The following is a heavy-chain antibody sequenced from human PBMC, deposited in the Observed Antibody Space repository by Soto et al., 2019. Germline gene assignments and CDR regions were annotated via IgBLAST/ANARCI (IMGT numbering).Heavy chain of an antibody. CDR1: GCTFGSHY. CDR2: INPYNDNT. D-gene: IGHD5-12*01. Sequence: ASVEVSCKASGCTFGSHYIHWVRQAPGQGLEWMGVINPYNDNTRYAPRFQGRLTMTSDTPTNTVYLDLSRLRSDDTAVYYCGRDTSGLDYWGQGTLVTVSS. CDR3: GRDTSGLDY. V-gene: IGHV1-46*01. J-gene: IGHJ4*02.